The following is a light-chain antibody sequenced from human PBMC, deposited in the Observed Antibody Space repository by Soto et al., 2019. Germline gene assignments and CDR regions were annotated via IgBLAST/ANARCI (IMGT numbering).Light chain of an antibody. CDR2: DVS. Sequence: QSVLTQPASVSGSPGQSITISCTGTSSDVGGYNYVSWYQRHPSKAPKLMIYDVSDRPSGVSNRFSGSKSGNTASLTISGLQAEDEADYYCSSYTSSSTYVFGTGTKVTVL. CDR3: SSYTSSSTYV. CDR1: SSDVGGYNY. J-gene: IGLJ1*01. V-gene: IGLV2-14*01.